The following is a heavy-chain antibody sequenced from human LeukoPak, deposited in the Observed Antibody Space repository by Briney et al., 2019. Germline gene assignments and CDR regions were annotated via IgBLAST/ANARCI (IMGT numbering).Heavy chain of an antibody. V-gene: IGHV1-69*04. J-gene: IGHJ4*02. CDR2: IIPIFGIA. D-gene: IGHD3-22*01. CDR3: AGGNYYDSSGTFGY. Sequence: SVKVSCKASGGTFSSYDIRWVRQAPGQGLEWMERIIPIFGIANYAQKFQGSVTITADKSTSTVYMELSSLGSEDTAVYYCAGGNYYDSSGTFGYWGQGTIVTVSS. CDR1: GGTFSSYD.